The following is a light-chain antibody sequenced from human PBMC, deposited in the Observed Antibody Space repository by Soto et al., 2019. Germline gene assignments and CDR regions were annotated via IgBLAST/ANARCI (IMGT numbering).Light chain of an antibody. CDR3: QHRATWPPFIN. V-gene: IGKV3-11*01. CDR1: QSVRSS. CDR2: DVS. Sequence: ENVLTQSPATLSLSPGERATLSCRSSQSVRSSLAWFQQKPGQPPRLLMYDVSNRATGIPTRFSGSGSGTDFTLTISSLAPEYFAVYYCQHRATWPPFINFGQGTRLEI. J-gene: IGKJ5*01.